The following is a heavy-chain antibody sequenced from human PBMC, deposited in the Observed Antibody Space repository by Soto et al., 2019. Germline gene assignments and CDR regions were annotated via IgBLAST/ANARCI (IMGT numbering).Heavy chain of an antibody. CDR2: IDPSDSYT. J-gene: IGHJ3*02. CDR1: GYSFTSYC. CDR3: ARLLCGLSPVHLVVLKAFGAFDI. D-gene: IGHD2-21*01. V-gene: IGHV5-10-1*01. Sequence: PGESLKVSGKGSGYSFTSYCISWVRQMPWKGLEWMGRIDPSDSYTNYSPSFQGHVTISADKSISTAYLQWSSLKASDTAMYYCARLLCGLSPVHLVVLKAFGAFDIWGQGTMIT.